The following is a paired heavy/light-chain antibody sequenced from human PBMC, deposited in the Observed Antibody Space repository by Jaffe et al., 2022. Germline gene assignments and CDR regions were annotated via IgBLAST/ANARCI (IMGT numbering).Light chain of an antibody. V-gene: IGLV3-19*01. CDR2: GKN. J-gene: IGLJ2*01. Sequence: SSELTQDPAVSVALGQTVRITCQGDSLRSYYASWYQQKPGQAPVLVIYGKNNRPSGIPDRFSGSSSGNTASLTITGAQAEDEADYYCNSRDSSGNHHVVFGGGTKLTVL. CDR3: NSRDSSGNHHVV. CDR1: SLRSYY.
Heavy chain of an antibody. CDR3: ARDFGDYVWGSYRPMDAFDI. Sequence: QVQLQESGPGLVKPSETLSLTCAVSGYSISSGYYWGWIRQPPGKGLEWIGSIYHSGSTYYNPSLKSRVTISVDTSKNQFSLKLSSVTAADTAVYYCARDFGDYVWGSYRPMDAFDIWGQGTMVTVSS. V-gene: IGHV4-38-2*02. CDR1: GYSISSGYY. CDR2: IYHSGST. D-gene: IGHD3-16*02. J-gene: IGHJ3*02.